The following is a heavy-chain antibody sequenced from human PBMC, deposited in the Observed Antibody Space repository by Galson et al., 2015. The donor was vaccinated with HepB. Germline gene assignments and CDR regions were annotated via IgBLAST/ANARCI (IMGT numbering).Heavy chain of an antibody. CDR1: GFTFSTYA. D-gene: IGHD5-12*01. V-gene: IGHV3-30-3*01. J-gene: IGHJ4*02. CDR3: ARETGHDYSFDY. CDR2: ISYDGSNK. Sequence: LRLSCAASGFTFSTYAMHWVRQAPGKGLEWVAVISYDGSNKYYADSVKGRFTISRDNSKNTLYLQMNSLRADDTAVYYCARETGHDYSFDYWGQGTLVTVSS.